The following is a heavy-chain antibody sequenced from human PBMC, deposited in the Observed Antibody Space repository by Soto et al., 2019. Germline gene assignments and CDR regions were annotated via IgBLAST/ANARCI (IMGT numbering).Heavy chain of an antibody. V-gene: IGHV4-30-4*01. CDR2: IYYSGST. D-gene: IGHD2-21*01. J-gene: IGHJ4*02. CDR1: GGSISSGDYY. CDR3: AREHSVLGFFDY. Sequence: SETLSLTCTVPGGSISSGDYYWRWIRQPPGKGLEWIGYIYYSGSTYYNPSLKSRVTISVDTSKNQFSMKLSSVTAADTAVYYCAREHSVLGFFDYWGQGTLVTVSS.